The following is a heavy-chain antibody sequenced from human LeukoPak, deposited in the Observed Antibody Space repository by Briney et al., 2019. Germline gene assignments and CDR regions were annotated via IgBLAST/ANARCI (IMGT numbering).Heavy chain of an antibody. D-gene: IGHD3-10*01. CDR1: GFTFSSYG. Sequence: GGSLRLSCAASGFTFSSYGMHWVRQAPGRGLEWVAVIWYDGSNKYYADSVKSRFTISRDNSKNTLYLQMNSLRAEDTAVYYCARPYYYGSGSYRYWGQGTLVTVSS. J-gene: IGHJ4*02. V-gene: IGHV3-33*01. CDR2: IWYDGSNK. CDR3: ARPYYYGSGSYRY.